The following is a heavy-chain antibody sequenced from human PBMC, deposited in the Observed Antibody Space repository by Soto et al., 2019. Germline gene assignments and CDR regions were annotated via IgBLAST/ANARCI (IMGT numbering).Heavy chain of an antibody. D-gene: IGHD1-26*01. CDR2: ITYDGSNQ. V-gene: IGHV3-30-3*01. CDR3: ARSPSGSYPEFDY. Sequence: VSGVIFRIKKKQWGRQAPGKGLEWVGVITYDGSNQYYADSVEGRFTISRDNSRNMLFLQMNSLRPDDTALYDCARSPSGSYPEFDYWGQGTLVTVSS. J-gene: IGHJ4*02. CDR1: GVIFRIKK.